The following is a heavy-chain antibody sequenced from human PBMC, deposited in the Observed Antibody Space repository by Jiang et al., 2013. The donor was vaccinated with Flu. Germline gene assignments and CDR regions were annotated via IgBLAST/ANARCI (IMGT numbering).Heavy chain of an antibody. CDR2: VSGSDVST. CDR1: GFSFSSFA. D-gene: IGHD1-26*01. V-gene: IGHV3-23*01. J-gene: IGHJ6*03. CDR3: AKFPHSGAPGYYFYHMDV. Sequence: QLLESGGGLVQPGGSLRLSCVVSGFSFSSFAMSWVRQAPGKGLEWVSAVSGSDVSTYYADSVKGRFTISRDNSKNMLYLQMNSLRAEDTAVYYCAKFPHSGAPGYYFYHMDVWGEGTTVTVSS.